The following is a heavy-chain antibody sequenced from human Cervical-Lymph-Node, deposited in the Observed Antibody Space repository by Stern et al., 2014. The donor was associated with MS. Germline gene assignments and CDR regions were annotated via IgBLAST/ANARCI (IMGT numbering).Heavy chain of an antibody. CDR3: ARGDIVVVPAAMRMNYYGMDV. D-gene: IGHD2-2*01. J-gene: IGHJ6*02. CDR2: ISSSGSTI. V-gene: IGHV3-11*01. Sequence: VQLVESGGGLVKPGGSLRLSCAASGFTFSDYYMGWIRQAPGKGLEWVSYISSSGSTIYYADSVKGRFTISRDNAKNSLYLQMNSLRAEDTAVYYCARGDIVVVPAAMRMNYYGMDVWGQGTTVTVSS. CDR1: GFTFSDYY.